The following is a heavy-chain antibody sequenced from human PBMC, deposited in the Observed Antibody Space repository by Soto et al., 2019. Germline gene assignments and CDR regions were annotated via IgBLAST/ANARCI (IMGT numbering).Heavy chain of an antibody. Sequence: SETLSLTCTVSGGSISSSSYYWGWIRQPPGKGLEWIGSFSYSGTTYYNPSLKSRVTISVDTSKNQFSLNLSSVTAADTAFYYCAIPHYCSSATCYEAFDYWGQGTLVTVSS. CDR2: FSYSGTT. V-gene: IGHV4-39*01. J-gene: IGHJ4*02. CDR1: GGSISSSSYY. D-gene: IGHD2-2*01. CDR3: AIPHYCSSATCYEAFDY.